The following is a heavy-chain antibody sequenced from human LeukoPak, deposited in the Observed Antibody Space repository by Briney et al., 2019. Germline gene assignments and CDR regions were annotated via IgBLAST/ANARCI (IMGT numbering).Heavy chain of an antibody. V-gene: IGHV4-30-2*01. D-gene: IGHD2-15*01. CDR3: AVGGSGSLDY. CDR1: GGSISSGGYS. J-gene: IGHJ4*02. CDR2: IYHSGST. Sequence: PSETLSLTCAVSGGSISSGGYSWSWIRQPPGKGLEWIGYIYHSGSTYYNPSLKSRVTISVDRSKNQFSLKLSSVTAADTAEYYSAVGGSGSLDYWGQGTLVTVSS.